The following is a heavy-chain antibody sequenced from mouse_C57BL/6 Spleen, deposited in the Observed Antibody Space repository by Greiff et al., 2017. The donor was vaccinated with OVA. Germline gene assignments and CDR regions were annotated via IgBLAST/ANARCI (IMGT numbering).Heavy chain of an antibody. V-gene: IGHV5-17*01. D-gene: IGHD1-1*01. Sequence: EVQRVESGGGLVKPGGSLKLSCAASGFTFSDYGMHWVRQAPEKGLEWVAYISSGSSTIYYADTVKGRFTISRDNAKNTLFLQMTSLRSEDTAMYYCARNYYGSSSAWFAYWGQGTLVTVSA. J-gene: IGHJ3*01. CDR3: ARNYYGSSSAWFAY. CDR2: ISSGSSTI. CDR1: GFTFSDYG.